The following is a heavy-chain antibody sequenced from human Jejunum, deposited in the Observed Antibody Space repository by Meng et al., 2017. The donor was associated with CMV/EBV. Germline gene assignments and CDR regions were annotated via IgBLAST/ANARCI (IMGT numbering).Heavy chain of an antibody. CDR2: ISLYNGNT. V-gene: IGHV1-18*01. CDR3: ARVPAGYYYGDF. J-gene: IGHJ4*02. CDR1: GYTFTNHG. D-gene: IGHD3-10*01. Sequence: QVQLVQSGPDVKKPGASVKVSCKASGYTFTNHGITWVRQAPGQGLEWMGWISLYNGNTNYAPKFQGRVTMTTDTSTTTAYMELRSLRSDDTAVYYCARVPAGYYYGDFWGQGTLVTVSS.